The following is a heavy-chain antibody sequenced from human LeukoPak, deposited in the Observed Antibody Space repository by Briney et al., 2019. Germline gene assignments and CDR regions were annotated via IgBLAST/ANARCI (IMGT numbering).Heavy chain of an antibody. J-gene: IGHJ6*03. Sequence: GGSLRLSCAASGFTFSSYSMNWVRQAPGKGLEWVSSISSSSSYIYYADSVKGRFTISRDNSKNTLYLQMNSLRAEDTAVYYCAKDGTARDLYYYYYMDVWGKGTTVTVSS. V-gene: IGHV3-21*01. CDR2: ISSSSSYI. D-gene: IGHD5-18*01. CDR3: AKDGTARDLYYYYYMDV. CDR1: GFTFSSYS.